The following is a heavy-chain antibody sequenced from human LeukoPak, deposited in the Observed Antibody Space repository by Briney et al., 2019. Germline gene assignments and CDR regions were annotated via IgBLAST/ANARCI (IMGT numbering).Heavy chain of an antibody. CDR2: IKQDGSEK. J-gene: IGHJ4*02. CDR3: ARDLEWLRLVGYYFDY. CDR1: GFTFSSYW. Sequence: PGGSLRLPCAASGFTFSSYWMSWVRQAPGKGLEWVANIKQDGSEKYYVDSVKGRFTISRDNAKNSLYLQMNSLRAEDTAVYYCARDLEWLRLVGYYFDYWGQGTLVTVSS. D-gene: IGHD5-12*01. V-gene: IGHV3-7*01.